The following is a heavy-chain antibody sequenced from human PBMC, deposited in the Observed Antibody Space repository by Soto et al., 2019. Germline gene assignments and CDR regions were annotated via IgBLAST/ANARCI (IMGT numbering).Heavy chain of an antibody. J-gene: IGHJ4*02. D-gene: IGHD3-10*01. CDR3: ARVGAGYYGSGSYYSFRATYRLIDY. V-gene: IGHV1-18*01. CDR1: GYTFTSYG. Sequence: GASVKVSCKASGYTFTSYGISWVRQAPGQGLEWMGWISAYNGNTNYAQKLQGRVTMTTDTSTSTAYMELRSLRSDDTAVYYCARVGAGYYGSGSYYSFRATYRLIDYWGQGTLVTVSS. CDR2: ISAYNGNT.